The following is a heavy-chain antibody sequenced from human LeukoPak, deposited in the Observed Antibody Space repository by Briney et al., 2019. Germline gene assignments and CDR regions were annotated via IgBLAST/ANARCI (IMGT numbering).Heavy chain of an antibody. V-gene: IGHV1-69*04. D-gene: IGHD2-21*02. Sequence: GASVKVSCKASGGTFSSYAVSWVRQAPGQGLEWMGRIIPMLGIANYAQKFQGRVMITADKSTSTAYMELSSLRSDDTAVYYCARDNYCGDDCLNWFDPWGQGTPVTVSS. CDR2: IIPMLGIA. J-gene: IGHJ5*02. CDR1: GGTFSSYA. CDR3: ARDNYCGDDCLNWFDP.